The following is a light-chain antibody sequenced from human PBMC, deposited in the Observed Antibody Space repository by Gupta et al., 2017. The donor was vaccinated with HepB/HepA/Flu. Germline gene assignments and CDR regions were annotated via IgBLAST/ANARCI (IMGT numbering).Light chain of an antibody. CDR2: DAS. V-gene: IGKV3-11*01. J-gene: IGKJ4*01. CDR3: QQRINWPFT. CDR1: QSVSRY. Sequence: EIVLTQSPVTLSLSPGERATLSCRASQSVSRYLAWYQQKPGQPPSLLVFDASNRATGVPARFSGSGSGTDFTLTISSLEPEDFAVYYCQQRINWPFTFGGGTRVDIK.